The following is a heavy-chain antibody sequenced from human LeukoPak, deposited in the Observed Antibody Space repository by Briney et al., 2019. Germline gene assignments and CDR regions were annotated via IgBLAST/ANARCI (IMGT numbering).Heavy chain of an antibody. V-gene: IGHV3-23*01. CDR3: AKGQVGAAAPNWFDP. CDR1: GFTFSSHA. D-gene: IGHD6-13*01. Sequence: GGSLRLSXAASGFTFSSHAMSWVCQAPGKGLEWVSAISGSGGSTYYADSVKGRFTISRDNSKNTLYLQMNSLRAEDTAVYYCAKGQVGAAAPNWFDPWGQGTLVTVSS. CDR2: ISGSGGST. J-gene: IGHJ5*02.